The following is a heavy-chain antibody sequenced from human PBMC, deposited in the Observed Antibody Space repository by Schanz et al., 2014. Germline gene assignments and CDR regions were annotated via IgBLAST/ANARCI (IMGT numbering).Heavy chain of an antibody. CDR2: ISPYTGNT. D-gene: IGHD5-12*01. CDR3: ARGPLGTSP. CDR1: GYTFVSYS. J-gene: IGHJ5*02. V-gene: IGHV1-18*04. Sequence: QVQLVQSGAEVKKPGASVKVSCKASGYTFVSYSMHWVRQAPGQGLQWMGWISPYTGNTNYAQKLQGRVTMTADTSTSTAYMDLRSLRSDDTAVYYCARGPLGTSPWGQGTLVTVSS.